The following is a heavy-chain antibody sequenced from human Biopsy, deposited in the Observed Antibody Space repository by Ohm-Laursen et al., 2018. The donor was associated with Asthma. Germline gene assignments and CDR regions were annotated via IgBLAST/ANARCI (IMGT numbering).Heavy chain of an antibody. CDR2: SDHRGNT. Sequence: SDTLSLTCSMYGLSSSGYYWTWIRQPPGKGLEWIGESDHRGNTNTNPTLKSRVTISKDKSANEFSLKMRSVTAADTAIYYCARGPEWSGLDIWGQGTTVTGSS. J-gene: IGHJ6*02. D-gene: IGHD3-3*01. V-gene: IGHV4-34*01. CDR3: ARGPEWSGLDI. CDR1: GLSSSGYY.